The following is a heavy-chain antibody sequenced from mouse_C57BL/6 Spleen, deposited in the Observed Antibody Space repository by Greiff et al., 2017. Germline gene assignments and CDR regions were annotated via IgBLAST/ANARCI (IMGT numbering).Heavy chain of an antibody. CDR2: IDPSDSYT. J-gene: IGHJ4*01. CDR3: ARDYGSSPLYYYAMDY. CDR1: GYTFTSYW. Sequence: VQLQQPGAELVKPGASVKLSCKASGYTFTSYWMQWVKQRPGQGLEWIGEIDPSDSYTNYNQKFKGKATLTVDTSSSTAYMQLSSLTSEDSAVYYCARDYGSSPLYYYAMDYWGQGTSVTVSS. D-gene: IGHD1-1*01. V-gene: IGHV1-50*01.